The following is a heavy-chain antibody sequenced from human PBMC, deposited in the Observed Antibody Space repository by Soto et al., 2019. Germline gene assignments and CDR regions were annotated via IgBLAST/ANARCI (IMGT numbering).Heavy chain of an antibody. CDR1: GGSFSGYY. Sequence: SETLSLTCAVYGGSFSGYYWSWIRQSPGKGLEWIGEVNPTGSTKYNPSLESRVTISVDTSKNQFSLNLNSVTAADTALYYCARVPVEMATIGYYYSYGVYVWGQGTTVT. V-gene: IGHV4-34*01. D-gene: IGHD5-12*01. CDR2: VNPTGST. CDR3: ARVPVEMATIGYYYSYGVYV. J-gene: IGHJ6*02.